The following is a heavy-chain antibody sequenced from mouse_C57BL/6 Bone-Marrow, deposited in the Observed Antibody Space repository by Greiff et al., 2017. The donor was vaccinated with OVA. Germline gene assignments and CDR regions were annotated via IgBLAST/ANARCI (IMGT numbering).Heavy chain of an antibody. CDR1: GFTFSSYG. CDR2: ISSGGSYT. Sequence: EVQRVESGGDLVKPGGSLKLSCAASGFTFSSYGMSWVRQTPDKRLEWVATISSGGSYTYYPDSVKGRFTISRDNAKNTLYLQMSSLKSEDTAMYYCARHPYYYGSSYHFDYGGQGTTLTVSS. J-gene: IGHJ2*01. D-gene: IGHD1-1*01. V-gene: IGHV5-6*01. CDR3: ARHPYYYGSSYHFDY.